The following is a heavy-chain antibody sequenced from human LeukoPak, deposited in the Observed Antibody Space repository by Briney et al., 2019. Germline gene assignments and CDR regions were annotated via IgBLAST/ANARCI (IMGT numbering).Heavy chain of an antibody. V-gene: IGHV3-21*01. CDR2: ISDSGDYI. D-gene: IGHD2-2*01. Sequence: PGGSLRLSCAASGFRFSRYSMNWVRQSPGKGLEWVSSISDSGDYIYYAASVKGRFTISRDNAKNSLFLRLNSLRVEDTALYYCARGPYLVAVPATSDYWGQGTLVTVSS. J-gene: IGHJ4*02. CDR1: GFRFSRYS. CDR3: ARGPYLVAVPATSDY.